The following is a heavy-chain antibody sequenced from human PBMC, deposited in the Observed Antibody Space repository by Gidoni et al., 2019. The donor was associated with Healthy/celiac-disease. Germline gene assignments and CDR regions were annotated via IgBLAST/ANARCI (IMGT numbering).Heavy chain of an antibody. D-gene: IGHD6-13*01. J-gene: IGHJ1*01. V-gene: IGHV3-30*18. CDR2: ISYDGSNK. CDR3: AKSGNSSSWYAEYFQH. Sequence: QVQLVESGGGVVQPGRSLRLSCAASGFTFSSYGMHWVRQAPGKGLEWVAVISYDGSNKYYADSVKGRFTISRDNSKNTLYLQMNSLRAEDTAVYYCAKSGNSSSWYAEYFQHWGQGTLVTVSS. CDR1: GFTFSSYG.